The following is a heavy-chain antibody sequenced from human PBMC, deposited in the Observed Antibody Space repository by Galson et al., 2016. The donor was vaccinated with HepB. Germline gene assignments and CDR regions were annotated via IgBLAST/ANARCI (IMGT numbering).Heavy chain of an antibody. CDR3: ARDRRVRQLYCSRGNCYYYYYSMDV. CDR2: IVPLPGQP. J-gene: IGHJ6*03. Sequence: SVKVSCKASRDSFRSYTITWVRQAPRQGLEWMGRIVPLPGQPTYAQKFQDRVTFTAANSTDTAYLELKNLKSADTAVYYCARDRRVRQLYCSRGNCYYYYYSMDVWSKGTTVTVSS. CDR1: RDSFRSYT. V-gene: IGHV1-69*08. D-gene: IGHD2-15*01.